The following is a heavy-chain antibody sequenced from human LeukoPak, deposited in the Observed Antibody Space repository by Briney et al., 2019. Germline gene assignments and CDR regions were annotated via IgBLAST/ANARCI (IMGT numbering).Heavy chain of an antibody. CDR3: ARIQGYCSSTSCYAWDGMDV. V-gene: IGHV1-18*01. D-gene: IGHD2-2*01. J-gene: IGHJ6*03. CDR2: ISAYNGNT. Sequence: WASVKVSCKASGYTFTSYGISWVRQAPGQGLEWMGWISAYNGNTNYAQKLQGRVTMTTDTSTSTAYMELRSLRSDDTAVYYCARIQGYCSSTSCYAWDGMDVWGKGTTVTVSS. CDR1: GYTFTSYG.